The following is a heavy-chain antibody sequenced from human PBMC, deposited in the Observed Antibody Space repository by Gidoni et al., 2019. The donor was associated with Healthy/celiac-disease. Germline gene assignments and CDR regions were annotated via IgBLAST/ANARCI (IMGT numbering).Heavy chain of an antibody. Sequence: QVQLVESGGGVVQPGRSLRLSCAASGFTFSSYGMHWVRQAPGKGLEWVAVIWYDGSNKYYADSVKGRFTISRDNSKNTLYLQMNSLRAEDTAVYYCARGGIYDILTGLDYWGQGTLVTVSS. V-gene: IGHV3-33*01. J-gene: IGHJ4*02. CDR2: IWYDGSNK. CDR3: ARGGIYDILTGLDY. D-gene: IGHD3-9*01. CDR1: GFTFSSYG.